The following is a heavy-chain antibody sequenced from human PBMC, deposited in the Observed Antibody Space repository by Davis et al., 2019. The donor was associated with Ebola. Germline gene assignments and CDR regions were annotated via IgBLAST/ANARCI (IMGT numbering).Heavy chain of an antibody. J-gene: IGHJ4*02. V-gene: IGHV3-23*01. D-gene: IGHD2-2*01. CDR2: ISASGGST. CDR1: GFTFSSYA. Sequence: GESLKISCAASGFTFSSYAMHWVRQAPGKGLEWVSGISASGGSTYHADFVKGRFTISRDNSGNMLYLHMNGLRADDTAVYYCTKASAPAAPYYFDSWGQGTQVTVSS. CDR3: TKASAPAAPYYFDS.